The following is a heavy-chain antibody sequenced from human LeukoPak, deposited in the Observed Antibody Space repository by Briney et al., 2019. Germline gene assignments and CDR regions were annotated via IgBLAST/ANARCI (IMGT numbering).Heavy chain of an antibody. V-gene: IGHV4-59*08. J-gene: IGHJ1*01. Sequence: SETLSLTCTVPGGSISSYYWSWIRQPPGKGLEWIGYIYYSGSTNYNPSLKSRVTISVDTSKNQFSLKLSSVTAADTAVYYCARREGKGSSWYPDWGQGTLVTVSS. CDR1: GGSISSYY. CDR2: IYYSGST. D-gene: IGHD6-13*01. CDR3: ARREGKGSSWYPD.